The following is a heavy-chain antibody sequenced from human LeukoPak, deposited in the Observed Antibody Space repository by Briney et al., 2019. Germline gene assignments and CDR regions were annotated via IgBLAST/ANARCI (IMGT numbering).Heavy chain of an antibody. CDR2: IYYSGST. Sequence: SETLSLTCTVSGGSISSGGYYWSWIRQHPGKGLEWIGYIYYSGSTYYNPSLKSRVTISVDTSKNQFSLKLSSVTAADTAVYYCAMGGYSYGCKDYWGQGTLVTVS. D-gene: IGHD5-18*01. CDR3: AMGGYSYGCKDY. V-gene: IGHV4-31*03. J-gene: IGHJ4*02. CDR1: GGSISSGGYY.